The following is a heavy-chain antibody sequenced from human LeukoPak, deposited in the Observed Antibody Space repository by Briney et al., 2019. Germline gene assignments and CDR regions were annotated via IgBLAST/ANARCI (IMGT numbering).Heavy chain of an antibody. Sequence: PGGSLRLSCAASGFTSTSYWMTWDRQAPGKGLHWVANINHDGTDKNYADSVKGRFTISRDNAKRSVFLQMNSLRAEDTGLYYCAREDWGPRFDPRGQGTLVTVSS. CDR2: INHDGTDK. CDR3: AREDWGPRFDP. D-gene: IGHD7-27*01. CDR1: GFTSTSYW. J-gene: IGHJ5*02. V-gene: IGHV3-7*05.